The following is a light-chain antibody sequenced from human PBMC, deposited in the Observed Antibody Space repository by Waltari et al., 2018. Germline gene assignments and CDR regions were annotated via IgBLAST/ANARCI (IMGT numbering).Light chain of an antibody. V-gene: IGKV4-1*01. J-gene: IGKJ1*01. CDR1: QSVLYSSNNKNY. CDR3: QQYYSSLWT. Sequence: DILMTQSPDSLAVSLGERATINCKSSQSVLYSSNNKNYLAWYQQKPGQPPKLLIYWASTRESGVPDRFSGSGSGTDFTLTIGSLQAEDVAVYYCQQYYSSLWTFGQGTKVEIK. CDR2: WAS.